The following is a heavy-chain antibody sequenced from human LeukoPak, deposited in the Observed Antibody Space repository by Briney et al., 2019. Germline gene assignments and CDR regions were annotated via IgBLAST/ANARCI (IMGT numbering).Heavy chain of an antibody. CDR3: ANLGMAGVAY. CDR1: GFTFSSYA. Sequence: GGSLRLSCAASGFTFSSYAMSWVRQAPGKGLEWVLAISGSGGSTYYADSVKGRFTISRDNSKNTLYLQMNSLRAEDTAVYCCANLGMAGVAYWGQGTLVTVSS. D-gene: IGHD5-24*01. CDR2: ISGSGGST. V-gene: IGHV3-23*01. J-gene: IGHJ4*02.